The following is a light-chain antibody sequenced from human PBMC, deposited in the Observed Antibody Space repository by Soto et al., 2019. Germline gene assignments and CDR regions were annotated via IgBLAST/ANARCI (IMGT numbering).Light chain of an antibody. J-gene: IGKJ4*01. V-gene: IGKV3-15*01. Sequence: EIVMTQSPATLSVSPGERTTLSCRASQSVSSNLAWYQQKPGQAPRLLIYGASTRATGIPARFSGSGSGTEFTLTISSLQSEDFAVYYCHQHYTRSLPFGRATKLDIK. CDR1: QSVSSN. CDR3: HQHYTRSLP. CDR2: GAS.